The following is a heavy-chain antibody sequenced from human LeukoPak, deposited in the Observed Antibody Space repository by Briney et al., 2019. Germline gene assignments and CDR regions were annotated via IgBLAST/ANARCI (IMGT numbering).Heavy chain of an antibody. Sequence: GGSLRLSCAASGFTVSSNYMSWVRQAPGKGLEWVSVIYSGGSTYYADSVKGRFTISRDNSKNTLYLQMNSLRAEDTAVYFCARTEGGAYFDYWGQGTLVTVSS. CDR1: GFTVSSNY. D-gene: IGHD3-16*01. J-gene: IGHJ4*02. V-gene: IGHV3-66*01. CDR2: IYSGGST. CDR3: ARTEGGAYFDY.